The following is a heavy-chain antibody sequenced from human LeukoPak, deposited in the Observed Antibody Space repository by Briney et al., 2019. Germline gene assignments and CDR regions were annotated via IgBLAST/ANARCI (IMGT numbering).Heavy chain of an antibody. CDR1: GFTFSDYY. CDR2: IYSGGST. Sequence: GGSLRLSCTASGFTFSDYYMNWIRQAPGKGLEWVSVIYSGGSTYYADSVKGRFTISRDNSKNTLYLQMNSLRAEDTAVYYCARVRSDYYYGMDVWGQGTTVT. CDR3: ARVRSDYYYGMDV. J-gene: IGHJ6*02. V-gene: IGHV3-66*01.